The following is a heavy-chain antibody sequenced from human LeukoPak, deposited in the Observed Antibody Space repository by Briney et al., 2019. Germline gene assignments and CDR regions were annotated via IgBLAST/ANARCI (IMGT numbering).Heavy chain of an antibody. CDR2: ISAYNGNT. J-gene: IGHJ6*02. CDR3: ASSLRGGTYYYYYGMDV. CDR1: GGTFSSYA. Sequence: ASVKVSCKASGGTFSSYAISWVRQAPGQGVEWMGWISAYNGNTNYAQKLQGRVTMTTDTSTSTAYMELRSLRSDDTAVYYCASSLRGGTYYYYYGMDVWGQGTTVTVSS. V-gene: IGHV1-18*01. D-gene: IGHD3-10*01.